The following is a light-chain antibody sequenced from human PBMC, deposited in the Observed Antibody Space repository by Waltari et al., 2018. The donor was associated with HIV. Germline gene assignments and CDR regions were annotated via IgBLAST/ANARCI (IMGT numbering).Light chain of an antibody. CDR2: DAS. CDR1: QSLGSN. V-gene: IGKV3D-15*01. J-gene: IGKJ4*01. Sequence: EILMMQSPATLSVSLGIRVTLSCRANQSLGSNVAWYHQRPGQTPRLLVYDASTRAPDTPTRFTGSGSGTKFTLTIISLQSEDFGVYFCQQYSDWPLTFGGGTKVDIK. CDR3: QQYSDWPLT.